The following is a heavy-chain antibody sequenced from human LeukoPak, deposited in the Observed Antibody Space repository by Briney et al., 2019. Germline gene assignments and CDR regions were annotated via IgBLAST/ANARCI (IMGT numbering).Heavy chain of an antibody. D-gene: IGHD3-3*01. CDR3: ARSAYDFWSGSSEPAGFDY. Sequence: ASVKVSCKASGYTFTSYDINWVRQATGQGLEWMGWMNPNSGNTGYAQKFQGRVTMTRNTSISTAYMELSSLRSEDTAVYYCARSAYDFWSGSSEPAGFDYWGQGTLVTVSS. CDR2: MNPNSGNT. V-gene: IGHV1-8*01. J-gene: IGHJ4*02. CDR1: GYTFTSYD.